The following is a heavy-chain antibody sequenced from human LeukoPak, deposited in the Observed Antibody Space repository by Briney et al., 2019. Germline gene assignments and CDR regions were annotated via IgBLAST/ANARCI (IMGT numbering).Heavy chain of an antibody. J-gene: IGHJ3*02. CDR1: GFTFSDYY. CDR2: ISSSGSTI. D-gene: IGHD5-12*01. CDR3: ARAVRLRRAFDI. V-gene: IGHV3-11*01. Sequence: GGSLRLSCAASGFTFSDYYMSCILQAPGKGLEWVSYISSSGSTIYYADSVKGRFTISRDNAKNSLYLQMNSLRAEDTAVYYCARAVRLRRAFDIWGQGTMVTVSS.